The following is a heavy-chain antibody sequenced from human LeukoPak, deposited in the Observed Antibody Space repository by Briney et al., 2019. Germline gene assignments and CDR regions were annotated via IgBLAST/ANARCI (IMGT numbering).Heavy chain of an antibody. CDR1: GFTFSSYW. Sequence: GGSLRLSCAASGFTFSSYWMSWVRQAPGKGLEWVANIKQDGSEKYYVDSVKGRLTISRDNAKNSLYLQMNTLRAEDTAVYYCARDRGPYSSGWYSNFAYWGQGTLVAVSS. CDR2: IKQDGSEK. D-gene: IGHD6-19*01. V-gene: IGHV3-7*01. J-gene: IGHJ4*02. CDR3: ARDRGPYSSGWYSNFAY.